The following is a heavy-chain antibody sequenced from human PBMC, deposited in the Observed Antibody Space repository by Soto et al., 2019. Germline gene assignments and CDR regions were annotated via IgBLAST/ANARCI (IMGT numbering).Heavy chain of an antibody. CDR2: ISAYNGNT. CDR3: ARDTYGSYDY. Sequence: QVQLVQSGAEVKKPGASVQVSCKASGYTFTNYGLSWVRQAPGQGLEWMAWISAYNGNTSYAQNLQGRVTMTTDTSTTTAYMELRSLTSDDTAVYYCARDTYGSYDYWGQGTLVTVSS. V-gene: IGHV1-18*01. D-gene: IGHD4-17*01. CDR1: GYTFTNYG. J-gene: IGHJ4*02.